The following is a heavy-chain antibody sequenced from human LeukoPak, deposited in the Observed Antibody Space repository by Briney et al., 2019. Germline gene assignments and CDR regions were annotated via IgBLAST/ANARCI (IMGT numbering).Heavy chain of an antibody. D-gene: IGHD3-10*01. CDR2: IWYDGSNK. J-gene: IGHJ4*02. V-gene: IGHV3-33*01. Sequence: PGGSLRLSCAASGFTFSSYGMHWVRQAPDKGLEWVAVIWYDGSNKYYADSVKGRFTISRDNSKNTLYLQMNSLRAEDTAVYYCATKRDASGTYSSFDYWGQGTLVTVSS. CDR1: GFTFSSYG. CDR3: ATKRDASGTYSSFDY.